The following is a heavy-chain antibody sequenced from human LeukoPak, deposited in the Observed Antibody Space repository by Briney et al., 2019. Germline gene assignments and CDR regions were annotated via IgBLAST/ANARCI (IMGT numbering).Heavy chain of an antibody. D-gene: IGHD3-3*01. V-gene: IGHV1-8*01. CDR1: GYTFTSYD. Sequence: GASVKVSCEASGYTFTSYDINWVRQATGQGLEWMGWMNPNSGNTGYAQKFQGRVTMTRNTSISTAYMELSSLRSEDTAVYYCARGVLPYYDFWSGSDPSYYYYYMDVWGKGTTVTVSS. J-gene: IGHJ6*03. CDR2: MNPNSGNT. CDR3: ARGVLPYYDFWSGSDPSYYYYYMDV.